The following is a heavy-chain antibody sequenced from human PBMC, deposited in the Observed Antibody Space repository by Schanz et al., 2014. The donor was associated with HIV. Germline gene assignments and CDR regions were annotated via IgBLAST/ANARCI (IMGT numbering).Heavy chain of an antibody. CDR3: ARVEGPPTFYYYYYGSDV. Sequence: VQLVESGGALVNPGSSLRLSCAASGFTFSSYAMSWVRQAPGKGLEWVSAISGSGGSTYYADSVKGRFTISRDNSKNTLFLQMNSLRAEDTAVYYCARVEGPPTFYYYYYGSDVWGQGTAVTVSS. V-gene: IGHV3-23*04. J-gene: IGHJ6*02. D-gene: IGHD4-4*01. CDR2: ISGSGGST. CDR1: GFTFSSYA.